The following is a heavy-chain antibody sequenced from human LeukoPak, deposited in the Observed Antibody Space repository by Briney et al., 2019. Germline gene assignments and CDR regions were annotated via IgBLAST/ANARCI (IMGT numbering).Heavy chain of an antibody. V-gene: IGHV3-9*01. J-gene: IGHJ4*02. Sequence: QSGGSLRLSCAASGFTFDDYAMHWVRQAPGKGLEWVSGISWNSGSIGYADSVKGRFTISRDNGKNTLYLQMNSLRAEDTALYYCAKDPAQGYCSSTSCWGHYFDYWGQGTLVTVSS. CDR3: AKDPAQGYCSSTSCWGHYFDY. CDR2: ISWNSGSI. CDR1: GFTFDDYA. D-gene: IGHD2-2*01.